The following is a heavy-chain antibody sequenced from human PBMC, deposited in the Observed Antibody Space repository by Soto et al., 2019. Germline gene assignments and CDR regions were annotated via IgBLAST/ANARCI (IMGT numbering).Heavy chain of an antibody. Sequence: SETLSLTCTVSGGSISSVDYYWSWIRQPPGKGLEWIGEINHSGSTNYNPSLKSRVTISVDTSKNQFSLKVSSVTAADTALYYCATTLQPRSSLNWFDPWGQGTPVTVSS. CDR2: INHSGST. CDR3: ATTLQPRSSLNWFDP. D-gene: IGHD6-13*01. J-gene: IGHJ5*02. CDR1: GGSISSVDYY. V-gene: IGHV4-34*01.